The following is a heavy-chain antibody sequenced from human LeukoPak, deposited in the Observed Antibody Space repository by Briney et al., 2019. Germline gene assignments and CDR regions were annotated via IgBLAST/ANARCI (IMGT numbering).Heavy chain of an antibody. CDR2: IYYSGST. J-gene: IGHJ6*02. Sequence: SETLSLTCTVSGGSISSGGYYWSWIRQYSGKGLAWIGYIYYSGSTHYNPSLKSRVTISVDKAKNQFSLKMRSVTAADTAVYYCARDRLATGGMDVWGQGTTVTVSS. CDR3: ARDRLATGGMDV. D-gene: IGHD1-26*01. V-gene: IGHV4-31*03. CDR1: GGSISSGGYY.